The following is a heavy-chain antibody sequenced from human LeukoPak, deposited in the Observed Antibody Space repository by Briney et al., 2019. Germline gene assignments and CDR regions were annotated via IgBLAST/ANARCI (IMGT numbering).Heavy chain of an antibody. J-gene: IGHJ4*02. V-gene: IGHV4-59*08. CDR2: IYYSGST. CDR1: GGSINSYF. D-gene: IGHD1-26*01. Sequence: PSETLSLTCTVSGGSINSYFWTWVRQPPGKGLGWIGYIYYSGSTNYNRTLKSRVSISVDTSKNQFSLKLSSVTAADTAVYYCAATPGGSYLEFWGQGTLVTVSS. CDR3: AATPGGSYLEF.